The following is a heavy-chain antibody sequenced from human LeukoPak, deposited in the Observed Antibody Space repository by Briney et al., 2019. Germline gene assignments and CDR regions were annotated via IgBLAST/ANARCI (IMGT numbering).Heavy chain of an antibody. Sequence: GGSLRLSCVASEFNARYNYMTWVRQPPGKGLEWISVIYRGGYTDYADSVKGRFTISSDNPKRTLYLQMNSLSAEDTATYYCAIGSTVFHARRWGQGTRVTVSS. CDR1: EFNARYNY. J-gene: IGHJ4*02. CDR2: IYRGGYT. D-gene: IGHD4-17*01. V-gene: IGHV3-53*01. CDR3: AIGSTVFHARR.